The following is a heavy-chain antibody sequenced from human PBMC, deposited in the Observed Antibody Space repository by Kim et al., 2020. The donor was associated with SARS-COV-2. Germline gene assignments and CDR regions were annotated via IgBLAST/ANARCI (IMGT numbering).Heavy chain of an antibody. CDR1: GGSISSSSYY. D-gene: IGHD5-12*01. CDR2: IYYSGST. V-gene: IGHV4-39*01. CDR3: ARQSNSGYDSYFDY. J-gene: IGHJ4*02. Sequence: SETLSLTCTVSGGSISSSSYYWGWIRQPPGKGLEWIGSIYYSGSTYYNPSLKSRVTISVDTSKNQFSLKLSSVTAADTAVYYCARQSNSGYDSYFDYWGQGTLVTVSS.